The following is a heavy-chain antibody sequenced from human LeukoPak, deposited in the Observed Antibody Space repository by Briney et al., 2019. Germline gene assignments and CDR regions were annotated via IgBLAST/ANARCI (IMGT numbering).Heavy chain of an antibody. CDR3: ARDLHSGGTGLDY. V-gene: IGHV3-23*01. CDR2: ISGGGEST. D-gene: IGHD2-15*01. J-gene: IGHJ4*02. Sequence: GGSLRLSCAASGFAFSVYAMSWVRQAPGKGLEWVSAISGGGESTYNADSVKGRFTISRDNSQNTLYLQMNSLRAEDTAVYYCARDLHSGGTGLDYWGQGSLVTVSS. CDR1: GFAFSVYA.